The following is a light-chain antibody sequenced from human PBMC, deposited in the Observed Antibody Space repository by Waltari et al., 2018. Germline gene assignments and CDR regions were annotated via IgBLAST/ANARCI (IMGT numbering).Light chain of an antibody. J-gene: IGKJ1*01. V-gene: IGKV3-11*01. CDR3: QQRSHWPRGV. CDR2: EAS. CDR1: QSIGNY. Sequence: EVVLTQSPATLSLSPGETATLSCRASQSIGNYLAWYQHKPGQAPRLLMYEASNRATGIPARFNGSGSGTDFTLTIGSLAPEYFAVYSCQQRSHWPRGVFGQGTKVEIK.